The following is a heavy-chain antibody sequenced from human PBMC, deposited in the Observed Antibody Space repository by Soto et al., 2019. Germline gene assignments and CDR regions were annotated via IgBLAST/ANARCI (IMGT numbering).Heavy chain of an antibody. CDR1: GYTFTSYD. CDR3: ARVPVRYSSSIRWFDP. D-gene: IGHD6-6*01. CDR2: MNPNSGNT. Sequence: ASVKVSCKASGYTFTSYDINWVRQATGQGLEWMGWMNPNSGNTGYAQKFQGRVTMTRNTSISTAYMELSGLRSEDTAVYYCARVPVRYSSSIRWFDPWGQGTPGHRLL. J-gene: IGHJ5*02. V-gene: IGHV1-8*01.